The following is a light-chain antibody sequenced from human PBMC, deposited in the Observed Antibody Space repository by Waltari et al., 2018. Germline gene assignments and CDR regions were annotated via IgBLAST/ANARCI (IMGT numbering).Light chain of an antibody. V-gene: IGKV1-5*01. Sequence: DIQMTQSPSTLSASVGDRVTITCRATQSISNYLAWYQQKPGKTPKLLIYDASTLENGVPSRFSGSGFGTNFTLTISSLQPDDFATYYCQQYSSFSTFGLGTKV. CDR3: QQYSSFST. CDR2: DAS. CDR1: QSISNY. J-gene: IGKJ1*01.